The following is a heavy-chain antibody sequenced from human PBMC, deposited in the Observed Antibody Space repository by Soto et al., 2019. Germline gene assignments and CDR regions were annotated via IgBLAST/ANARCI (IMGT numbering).Heavy chain of an antibody. Sequence: SVKVSCKASGGTFSSYAISWVRQAPGQGLEWMGGIIPIFGTANYAQKFQGRVTITADESTSTAYMELSSLRSEDTAVYYCARDRYSSGWYWSWFDPWGQGTLVTVSS. V-gene: IGHV1-69*13. D-gene: IGHD6-19*01. CDR1: GGTFSSYA. CDR2: IIPIFGTA. J-gene: IGHJ5*02. CDR3: ARDRYSSGWYWSWFDP.